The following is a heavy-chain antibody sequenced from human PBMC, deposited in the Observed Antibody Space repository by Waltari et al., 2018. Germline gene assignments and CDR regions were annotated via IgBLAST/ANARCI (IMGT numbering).Heavy chain of an antibody. D-gene: IGHD6-19*01. Sequence: EVQLVVSGGDLVQPGGSLRLSCAASGFTFSTYWMSWMRQAPGKGLEWVANINQAGTDKYYVDSVKGRFTISRDNARNSLYLQMSSLRVEDTAFYYCARASAVPGTRDYWGQGTLVTVSS. CDR2: INQAGTDK. CDR1: GFTFSTYW. V-gene: IGHV3-7*01. J-gene: IGHJ4*02. CDR3: ARASAVPGTRDY.